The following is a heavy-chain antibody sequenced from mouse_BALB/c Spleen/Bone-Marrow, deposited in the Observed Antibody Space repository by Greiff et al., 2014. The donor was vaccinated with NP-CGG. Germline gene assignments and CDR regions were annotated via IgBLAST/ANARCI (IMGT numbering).Heavy chain of an antibody. V-gene: IGHV1-61*01. CDR2: IHPSDSET. J-gene: IGHJ3*01. CDR1: GYSFTTYW. D-gene: IGHD2-1*01. CDR3: AREKVYYGISWFAY. Sequence: VQLQQSGTEVVRPGASVKLSCKASGYSFTTYWMNWVKQRPGQGLEWIGMIHPSDSETRLNQKFKDKATLTVDKSSSTAYMQRNSPTSEDSAVYYCAREKVYYGISWFAYWGQGTLVTVSA.